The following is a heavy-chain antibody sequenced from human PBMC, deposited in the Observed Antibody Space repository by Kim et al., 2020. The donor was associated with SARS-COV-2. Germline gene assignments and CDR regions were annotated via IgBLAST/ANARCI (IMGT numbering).Heavy chain of an antibody. CDR1: GFTFSSYG. V-gene: IGHV3-33*01. Sequence: GGSLRLSCATSGFTFSSYGMHWVRQAPGKGLEWVAIIWYDGSNKYYADSVKGRFTISRDNSKSTLYLQMNSLRGEDTAVYYCATHCTRTVCYPNWGQGTLVTVSS. CDR3: ATHCTRTVCYPN. CDR2: IWYDGSNK. J-gene: IGHJ4*02. D-gene: IGHD2-2*01.